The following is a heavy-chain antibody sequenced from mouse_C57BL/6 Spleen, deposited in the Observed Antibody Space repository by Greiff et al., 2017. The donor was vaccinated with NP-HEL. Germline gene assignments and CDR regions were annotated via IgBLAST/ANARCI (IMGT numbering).Heavy chain of an antibody. D-gene: IGHD2-3*01. CDR2: IYPSDSET. Sequence: QVQLQQPGAELVRPGSSVKLSCKASGYTFTSYWMDWVKQRPGQGLEWIGNIYPSDSETHYNQKFKDKATFTVDKYSSTAYMQRSSLTSEDSAVDYCARRWLLQCYYAMDYWGQGTSVTVSS. V-gene: IGHV1-61*01. CDR3: ARRWLLQCYYAMDY. J-gene: IGHJ4*01. CDR1: GYTFTSYW.